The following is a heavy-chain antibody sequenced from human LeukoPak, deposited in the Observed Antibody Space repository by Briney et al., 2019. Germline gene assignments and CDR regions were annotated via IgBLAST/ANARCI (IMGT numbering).Heavy chain of an antibody. Sequence: SETLSLTCAVDAGSFTGHYWGCIRQPPGKGLDWIGEINHSGSTNYNPSLKSRVTISVDTSKNQFSLKLSSVTAADTAVYYCARGPRITMVRGAIRVPLDVWGKGTTVTVSS. V-gene: IGHV4-34*01. CDR2: INHSGST. D-gene: IGHD3-10*01. CDR3: ARGPRITMVRGAIRVPLDV. J-gene: IGHJ6*04. CDR1: AGSFTGHY.